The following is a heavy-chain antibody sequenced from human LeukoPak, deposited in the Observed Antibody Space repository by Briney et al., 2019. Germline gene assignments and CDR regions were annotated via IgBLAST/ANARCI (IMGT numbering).Heavy chain of an antibody. D-gene: IGHD3-22*01. Sequence: PGGSLRLSCAASGFTFSSYGMHWVRQAPGKGLEWVSAISGSGGSTYYADSVKGRFTISRDNSKNTLYLQMNSLRAEDTAVYYCAKDRSGYYYYWGQGTLVTVSS. V-gene: IGHV3-23*01. J-gene: IGHJ4*02. CDR2: ISGSGGST. CDR1: GFTFSSYG. CDR3: AKDRSGYYYY.